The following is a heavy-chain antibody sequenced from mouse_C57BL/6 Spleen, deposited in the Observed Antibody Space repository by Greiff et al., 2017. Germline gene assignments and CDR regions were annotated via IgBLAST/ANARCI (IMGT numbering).Heavy chain of an antibody. CDR2: ISSGSSTI. Sequence: EVKLQESGGGLVKPGGSLKLSCAASGFTFSDYGMHWVRQAPEKGLEWVAYISSGSSTIYYADTVKGRFTISRDNAKNTLFLQMTSRRSEDTAMYYCARKYVESYYAMDYWGQGTSVTVSS. CDR3: ARKYVESYYAMDY. D-gene: IGHD5-1-1*01. CDR1: GFTFSDYG. V-gene: IGHV5-17*01. J-gene: IGHJ4*01.